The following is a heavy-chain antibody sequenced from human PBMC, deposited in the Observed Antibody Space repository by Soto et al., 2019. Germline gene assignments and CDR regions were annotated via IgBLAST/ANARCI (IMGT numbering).Heavy chain of an antibody. V-gene: IGHV4-39*01. CDR1: GGSISSYY. J-gene: IGHJ4*02. Sequence: SSETLSLTCTVSGGSISSYYWGWIRRPPGKGLEWIGSIYYSGSIYYNPSLKSRVTISVDTSKNQFSLKLSSVTAADTAVYYCARRWGYSFDYWGQGTLVTVSS. CDR2: IYYSGSI. D-gene: IGHD7-27*01. CDR3: ARRWGYSFDY.